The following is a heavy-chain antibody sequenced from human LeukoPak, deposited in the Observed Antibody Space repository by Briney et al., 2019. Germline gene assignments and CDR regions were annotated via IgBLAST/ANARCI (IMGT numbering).Heavy chain of an antibody. CDR2: ISHRGST. V-gene: IGHV4-38-2*02. CDR1: GYSISNGYY. CDR3: ARGAEYYAIWRGYAGYSDY. D-gene: IGHD3-3*01. Sequence: SETLSLTCTDSGYSISNGYYWGWIRQPPGKGREWGGSISHRGSTYYNPSLRRRITIPLDRSKQKFSLKLTSVTAADTAVYFCARGAEYYAIWRGYAGYSDYWGQGISVTVSS. J-gene: IGHJ4*02.